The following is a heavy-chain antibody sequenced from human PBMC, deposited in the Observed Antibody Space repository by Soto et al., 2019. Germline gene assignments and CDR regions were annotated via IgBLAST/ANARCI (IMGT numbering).Heavy chain of an antibody. D-gene: IGHD4-17*01. V-gene: IGHV1-69*12. J-gene: IGHJ5*02. CDR3: AREPDGDHDRRFDP. CDR2: IIPIFGTA. Sequence: QVQLVQSGAGVKKPGSSVKVSCKASGATFSSYAISWVRQAPGQGLGWMGGIIPIFGTANYAQKFQGRVTITADESTSTAYMELSSLRSEDTAVYYCAREPDGDHDRRFDPWGQGTLVTVSS. CDR1: GATFSSYA.